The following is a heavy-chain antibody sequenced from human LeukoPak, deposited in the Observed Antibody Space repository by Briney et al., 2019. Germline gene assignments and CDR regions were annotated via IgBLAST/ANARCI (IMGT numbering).Heavy chain of an antibody. CDR3: ARDGYSGYDLNY. CDR2: IYYSGST. D-gene: IGHD5-12*01. V-gene: IGHV4-59*01. CDR1: GGSISSYY. J-gene: IGHJ4*02. Sequence: ETLSLTCTVSGGSISSYYWSWIRQPPGKGLEWIGYIYYSGSTNYNPSLKSRVTISVDTSKNQFSLKLSSVTAADTAVYYCARDGYSGYDLNYWGQGALVTVSS.